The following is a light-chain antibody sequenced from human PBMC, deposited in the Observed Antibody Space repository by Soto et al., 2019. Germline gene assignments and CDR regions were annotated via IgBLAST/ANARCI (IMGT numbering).Light chain of an antibody. CDR1: SSNIGSNT. Sequence: QSVLTQPPSASGTPGQRGTISCSGGSSNIGSNTVNWYQQVPGTAPKLLIYTNNQRPSGVPDRFSGSKSGASASLAISGLQSGDEADYYCATWDDSLNAVVFGGGTKLTVL. V-gene: IGLV1-44*01. CDR2: TNN. J-gene: IGLJ2*01. CDR3: ATWDDSLNAVV.